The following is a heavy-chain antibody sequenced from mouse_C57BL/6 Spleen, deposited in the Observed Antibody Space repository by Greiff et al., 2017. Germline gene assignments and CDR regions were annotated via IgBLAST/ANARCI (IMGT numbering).Heavy chain of an antibody. CDR2: IYPGSGST. D-gene: IGHD3-2*02. V-gene: IGHV1-55*01. Sequence: QVQLQQSGAELVKPGASVKMSCKASGYTFTSYWITWVKQRPGQGLAWIGDIYPGSGSTNYNEKFKSKATLTVDTSSSTAYMQLSGRTSEDSAVYYCARVQGYWGQGTTLTVSS. J-gene: IGHJ2*01. CDR1: GYTFTSYW. CDR3: ARVQGY.